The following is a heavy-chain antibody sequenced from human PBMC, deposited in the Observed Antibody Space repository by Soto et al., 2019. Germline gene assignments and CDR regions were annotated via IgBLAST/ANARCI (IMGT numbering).Heavy chain of an antibody. CDR2: IYYSGST. CDR1: GGSIGYSKYY. CDR3: AKLVVPTSSWFDP. Sequence: QLQLRESGPVLVKPSETLSLTCTVSGGSIGYSKYYCGWIRQPPGKALEWIGTIYYSGSTYYNPSLKSRVTMSVDTSKNQFSLKLTSVAAADTAVYYCAKLVVPTSSWFDPWGQGTLVTVSS. V-gene: IGHV4-39*01. J-gene: IGHJ5*02. D-gene: IGHD2-21*01.